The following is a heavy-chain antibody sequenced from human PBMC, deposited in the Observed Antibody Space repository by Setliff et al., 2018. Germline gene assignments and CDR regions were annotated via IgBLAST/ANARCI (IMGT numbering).Heavy chain of an antibody. CDR1: GFTFSDYY. J-gene: IGHJ2*01. Sequence: GGSLRLSCAASGFTFSDYYMSWIRQAPGKGLEWVSYISSSSSYTNYADSVKGRFTISRDNAKNSLYLQMNSLRAEDTAVYYCARDRSWHSSGWTDLWGRGTRVTVSS. V-gene: IGHV3-11*05. CDR2: ISSSSSYT. CDR3: ARDRSWHSSGWTDL. D-gene: IGHD6-19*01.